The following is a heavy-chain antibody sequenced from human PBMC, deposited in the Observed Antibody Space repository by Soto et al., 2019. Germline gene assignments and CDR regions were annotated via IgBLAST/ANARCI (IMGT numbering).Heavy chain of an antibody. J-gene: IGHJ3*02. D-gene: IGHD2-15*01. CDR2: IYHSGTT. V-gene: IGHV4-31*03. CDR3: ARHGYCSGGSCSGTFDI. Sequence: SETLSLTCTVSGGSISSGGYYWSWIRQHPGKGLEWIGYIYHSGTTYYNPSLKSRVTISVDTSKNQFSLKLSSVTAADTAVYYCARHGYCSGGSCSGTFDIWGQGTMVTVSS. CDR1: GGSISSGGYY.